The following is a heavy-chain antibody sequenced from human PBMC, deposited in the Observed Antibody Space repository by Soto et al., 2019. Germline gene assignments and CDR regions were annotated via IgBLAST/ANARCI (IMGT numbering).Heavy chain of an antibody. CDR2: ISSSGNTI. V-gene: IGHV3-11*01. D-gene: IGHD3-22*01. Sequence: QVQLVESGGGLVKTSESLTIACAASGFTFSDYYMSWVRQAPGKGLEWVSYISSSGNTIYYADPVKGRFTISRDNAKNSVYLQRNSLRAEDTAVYFCAEMSSENYYDPVFSWGQGTLVTVSS. CDR3: AEMSSENYYDPVFS. J-gene: IGHJ4*02. CDR1: GFTFSDYY.